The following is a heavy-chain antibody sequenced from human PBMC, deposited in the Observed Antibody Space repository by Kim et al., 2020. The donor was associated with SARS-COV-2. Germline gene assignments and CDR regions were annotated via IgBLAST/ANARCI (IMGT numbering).Heavy chain of an antibody. Sequence: GGSLRLSCAASGFTFDDYTMHWVRQAPGKGLEWVSLISWDGGSTYYADSVKGRFTISRDNSKNSLYLQMNSLRTEDTALYYCAKDMGGPGGFDYWGQGTLVTVSS. V-gene: IGHV3-43*01. CDR2: ISWDGGST. D-gene: IGHD2-15*01. CDR1: GFTFDDYT. CDR3: AKDMGGPGGFDY. J-gene: IGHJ4*02.